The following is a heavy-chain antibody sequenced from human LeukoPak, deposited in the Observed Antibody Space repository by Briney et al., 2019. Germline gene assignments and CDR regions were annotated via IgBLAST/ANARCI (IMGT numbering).Heavy chain of an antibody. CDR2: ISSGGSSI. J-gene: IGHJ4*02. CDR1: GFTFSNYN. CDR3: ARDFGY. V-gene: IGHV3-48*01. Sequence: GGSLRLSCAASGFTFSNYNMNWVRQAPGKGLEWVSDISSGGSSINYADSVKGRFTISRDNAKNSLYLQMNNLRAEDTAVYYCARDFGYWGQGTLVTVSS.